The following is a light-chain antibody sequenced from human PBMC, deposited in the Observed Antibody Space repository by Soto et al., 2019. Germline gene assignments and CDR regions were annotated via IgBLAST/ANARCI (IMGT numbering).Light chain of an antibody. CDR3: SSYAGSNNL. CDR2: EVN. Sequence: QSALTQPPSASGSPGQSVTVSCTGTSSTVGDYNYVSWYQHHPGKAPKLVIYEVNKRPSGVPDRFSGSKSGNTASLTVSGLQPEDEADYYCSSYAGSNNLFGGGTKVTVL. J-gene: IGLJ2*01. CDR1: SSTVGDYNY. V-gene: IGLV2-8*01.